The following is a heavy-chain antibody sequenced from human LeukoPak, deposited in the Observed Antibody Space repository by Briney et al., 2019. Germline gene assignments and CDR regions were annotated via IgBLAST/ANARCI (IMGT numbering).Heavy chain of an antibody. CDR3: ARRRQLVLGWFDP. D-gene: IGHD6-6*01. CDR1: GGSISSSSYY. V-gene: IGHV4-39*07. CDR2: IYYSGST. J-gene: IGHJ5*02. Sequence: HSETLSLTCTVSGGSISSSSYYWGWIRQPPGKGLEWIGSIYYSGSTYYNPSLKSRVTISVDTSKNQFSLKLSSVTAADTAVYYCARRRQLVLGWFDPWGQGTLVTVSS.